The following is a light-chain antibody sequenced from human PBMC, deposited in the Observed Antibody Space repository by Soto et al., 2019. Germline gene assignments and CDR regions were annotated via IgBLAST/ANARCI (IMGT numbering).Light chain of an antibody. CDR3: SSYTSSSIRYV. V-gene: IGLV2-14*01. CDR1: SSDVGGYNY. Sequence: QSVLTQPASVSGSPGLLIIISCTATSSDVGGYNYVSWYQQHPGTAPKLMISDVSNRPSGVTNRFSGSMSGNTASLTISGLQAEDEADYYCSSYTSSSIRYVFGTGTKVAVL. J-gene: IGLJ1*01. CDR2: DVS.